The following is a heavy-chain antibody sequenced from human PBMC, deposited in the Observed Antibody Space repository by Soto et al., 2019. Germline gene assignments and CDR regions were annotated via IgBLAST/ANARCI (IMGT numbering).Heavy chain of an antibody. CDR2: ISWNSVSI. D-gene: IGHD3-9*01. J-gene: IGHJ4*02. CDR1: GFSFDDSA. V-gene: IGHV3-9*01. Sequence: EVQLVESGEGLVHPGGSLRLSCAAFGFSFDDSAMHRVRQAQGKGLEWISGISWNSVSIDKADTVKGRFIISRDNANDSLYLQMNNLRAEDTALYYCAKERVRYLEDWGQGTLVTVSS. CDR3: AKERVRYLED.